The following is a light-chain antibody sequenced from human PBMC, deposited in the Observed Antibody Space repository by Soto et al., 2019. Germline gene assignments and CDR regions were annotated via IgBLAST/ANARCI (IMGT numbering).Light chain of an antibody. CDR3: QQSYSTPWT. J-gene: IGKJ1*01. V-gene: IGKV1-39*01. CDR2: TAS. CDR1: QTIIRY. Sequence: DIQMTQSLSSLSASVGDRVTITCRASQTIIRYLNWYQQESGKAPKLLISTASSLRSGVPSRFNGSRSGTDFTLTISSLQPEDFATYYCQQSYSTPWTFGQGTKVDI.